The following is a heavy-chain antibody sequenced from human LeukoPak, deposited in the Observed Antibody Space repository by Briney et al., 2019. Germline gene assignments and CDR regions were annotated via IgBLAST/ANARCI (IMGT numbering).Heavy chain of an antibody. D-gene: IGHD3-10*01. CDR1: GGSLSSYY. CDR3: ARGVGSGRFNYYGMDV. Sequence: PSETLSLTCTVSGGSLSSYYWTWIRQPPRKGLEWIGYIYYSGSTNYNPSLKSRVSISVDTSKNQFSLKLNFVNAADTDVYYCARGVGSGRFNYYGMDVWGQGTTVTVSS. J-gene: IGHJ6*02. V-gene: IGHV4-59*01. CDR2: IYYSGST.